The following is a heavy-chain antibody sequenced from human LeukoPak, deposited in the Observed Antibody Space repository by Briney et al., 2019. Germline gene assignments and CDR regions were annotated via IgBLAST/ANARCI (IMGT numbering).Heavy chain of an antibody. CDR3: ARTYGDYVYILGY. J-gene: IGHJ4*02. V-gene: IGHV3-53*01. CDR2: IYSGGST. D-gene: IGHD4-17*01. CDR1: GGSISSYY. Sequence: ETLSLTCTVSGGSISSYYWSWIRQPPGKGLEWVSVIYSGGSTYYADSVRGRFTISRDNSKNTLYLQMNSLRAEDTAVYYCARTYGDYVYILGYWGQGTLVTVSS.